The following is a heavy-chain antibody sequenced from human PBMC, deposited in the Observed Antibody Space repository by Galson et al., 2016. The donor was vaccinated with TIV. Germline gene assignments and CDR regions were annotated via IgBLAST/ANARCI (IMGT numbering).Heavy chain of an antibody. CDR1: GFNFRDFV. CDR2: MNQHGSEK. D-gene: IGHD6-19*01. V-gene: IGHV3-7*01. Sequence: SLRLSCATSGFNFRDFVISWVRQAPGKGLEWVANMNQHGSEKYYVDSVKGRFTISRDNAKNSLYLQMNSLRAEDTAVYYCARLYYSSGWNFDYWGQGTLVTVSS. J-gene: IGHJ4*02. CDR3: ARLYYSSGWNFDY.